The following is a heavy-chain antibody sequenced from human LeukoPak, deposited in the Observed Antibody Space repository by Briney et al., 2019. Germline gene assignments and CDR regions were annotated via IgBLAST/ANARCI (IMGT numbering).Heavy chain of an antibody. CDR3: ATDYDSSGFDAFDI. CDR1: GFTFSSYG. J-gene: IGHJ3*02. D-gene: IGHD3-22*01. CDR2: IRYDGSNK. Sequence: GGSLRLSCAASGFTFSSYGMHWVRQAPGKGLEWVAFIRYDGSNKYYADSVKGRFTISRDNSKNTLYLQMNSLRAEDTAVYYCATDYDSSGFDAFDIWGQGTMVTVSS. V-gene: IGHV3-30*02.